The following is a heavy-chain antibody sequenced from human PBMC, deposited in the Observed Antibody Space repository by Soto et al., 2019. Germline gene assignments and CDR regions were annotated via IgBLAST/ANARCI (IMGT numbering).Heavy chain of an antibody. Sequence: GGSLRLSCAASGFTFSNARMNWVRQAPGKGLEWVGRIKSKTDGGTTDYAAPVKGRFTISRDDSKNTLYLQMNSLKTEDTAVYYCTTARTMYDYVWGSYPRDAFDIWGQGTMVTVSS. D-gene: IGHD3-16*02. CDR3: TTARTMYDYVWGSYPRDAFDI. J-gene: IGHJ3*02. CDR1: GFTFSNAR. CDR2: IKSKTDGGTT. V-gene: IGHV3-15*07.